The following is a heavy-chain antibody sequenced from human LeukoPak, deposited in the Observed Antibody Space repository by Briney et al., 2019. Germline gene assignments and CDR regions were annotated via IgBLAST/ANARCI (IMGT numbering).Heavy chain of an antibody. Sequence: PSETVSLTCTVSGGSISSSSYYWGWIRQPPGKGLKWIGSIYYSGSTYYNPSLKSRVTISVDTSKNQFSLKLSSVTAADTAVYYCARRPYSSSWYNWFDPWGQGTLVTVSS. D-gene: IGHD6-13*01. J-gene: IGHJ5*02. CDR2: IYYSGST. V-gene: IGHV4-39*01. CDR1: GGSISSSSYY. CDR3: ARRPYSSSWYNWFDP.